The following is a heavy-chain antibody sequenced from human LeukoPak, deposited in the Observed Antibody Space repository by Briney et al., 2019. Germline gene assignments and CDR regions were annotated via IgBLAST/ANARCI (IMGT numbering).Heavy chain of an antibody. J-gene: IGHJ4*02. Sequence: GGSLRLSCGASGFTFSSYAMSWVRQAPGKGLEWVSGINWNGGSTGYADSVKGRFTISRDNAKNSLYLQMNSLRAEDTALYYCARAGWFGELPTSFDYWGQGTLVTVSS. CDR3: ARAGWFGELPTSFDY. D-gene: IGHD3-10*01. CDR2: INWNGGST. V-gene: IGHV3-20*04. CDR1: GFTFSSYA.